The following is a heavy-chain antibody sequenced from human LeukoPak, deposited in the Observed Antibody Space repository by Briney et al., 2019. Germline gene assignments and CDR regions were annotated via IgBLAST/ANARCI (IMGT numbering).Heavy chain of an antibody. J-gene: IGHJ4*02. CDR3: ARDPLGRSSGWYDY. CDR1: GGTFSSYA. D-gene: IGHD6-19*01. V-gene: IGHV1-69*04. Sequence: ASVKVSCKASGGTFSSYAISWVRQAPGQGLEWMGRIIPILGIANYAQKFQGRVTITADKSTSTAYMELSSLRSEDTAVYYCARDPLGRSSGWYDYWGQGTLVTVSS. CDR2: IIPILGIA.